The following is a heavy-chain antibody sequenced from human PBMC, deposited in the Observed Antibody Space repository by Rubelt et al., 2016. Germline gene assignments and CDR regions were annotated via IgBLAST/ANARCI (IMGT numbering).Heavy chain of an antibody. V-gene: IGHV2-5*01. CDR1: GFSLSTSGVG. CDR3: ANRHDKLRFLEWSNNWFDP. J-gene: IGHJ5*02. CDR2: IYCNDDK. D-gene: IGHD3-3*01. Sequence: QITLKESGPTLVKPTQTLTLTCTFSGFSLSTSGVGVGWIRQPPGKALEWLALIYCNDDKRYSPSLKIRLTITKDTPKNQLVLTMTNMDPVEKATDYCANRHDKLRFLEWSNNWFDPWGQGNLVTVSS.